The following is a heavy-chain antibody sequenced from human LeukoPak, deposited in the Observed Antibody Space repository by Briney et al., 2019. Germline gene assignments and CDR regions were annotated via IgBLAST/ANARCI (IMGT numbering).Heavy chain of an antibody. Sequence: GGSLRLSCAASGFTFSKYTMNWVRQAPGKGLEWVSAISGSGGSTYYADSVKGRFTISRDNSKDTLYLQMNSLRAEDTAVYYCAKDFDWLLYWGQGTLVTVSS. CDR2: ISGSGGST. D-gene: IGHD3-9*01. CDR1: GFTFSKYT. J-gene: IGHJ4*02. V-gene: IGHV3-23*01. CDR3: AKDFDWLLY.